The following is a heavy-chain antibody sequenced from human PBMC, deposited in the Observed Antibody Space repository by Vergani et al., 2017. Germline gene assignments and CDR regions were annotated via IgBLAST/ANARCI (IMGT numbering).Heavy chain of an antibody. CDR3: AMKIGSNGYILDY. CDR2: ISSSSSYI. V-gene: IGHV3-21*04. Sequence: EVQLVESGGGLVKPGGSLRLSCAASGFTFSSYSMNWVRQAPGKGLEWVSSISSSSSYIYYADSVKGRFTISRDNAKNSLYLQMNSLRAEDTAVYYCAMKIGSNGYILDYWGQGTLVTVSS. D-gene: IGHD5-18*01. J-gene: IGHJ4*02. CDR1: GFTFSSYS.